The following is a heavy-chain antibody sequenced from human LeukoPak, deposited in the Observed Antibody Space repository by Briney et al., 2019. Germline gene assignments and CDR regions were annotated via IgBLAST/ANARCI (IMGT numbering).Heavy chain of an antibody. Sequence: SETLSLICSVSGYSMSIGYYWGWIRQRPGTWLECIGSIYHSGSTYYNASLKRRVTLSVHMSKHKFSVKLQSVTAADTAVYYCARVYGAGYDFRGAFDNWGQGTKVTGSS. CDR1: GYSMSIGYY. CDR2: IYHSGST. D-gene: IGHD5-12*01. J-gene: IGHJ3*02. CDR3: ARVYGAGYDFRGAFDN. V-gene: IGHV4-38-2*02.